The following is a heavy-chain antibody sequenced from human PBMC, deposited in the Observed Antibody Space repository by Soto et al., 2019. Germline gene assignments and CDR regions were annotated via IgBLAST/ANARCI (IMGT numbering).Heavy chain of an antibody. Sequence: GGSLRLSCAASGFTSRSYAMHWVRPAPGKGLEWVAVISYDGSNKYYADSVKGRFTISRDNSKNTLYLQMNSLRAEDTAVYYCARALWRDYYYYYGMDVWGQGTTVTVSS. CDR2: ISYDGSNK. V-gene: IGHV3-30-3*01. CDR1: GFTSRSYA. D-gene: IGHD3-3*01. CDR3: ARALWRDYYYYYGMDV. J-gene: IGHJ6*02.